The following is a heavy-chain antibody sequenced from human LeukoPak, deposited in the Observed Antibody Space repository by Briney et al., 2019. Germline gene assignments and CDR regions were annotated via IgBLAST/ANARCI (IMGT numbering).Heavy chain of an antibody. J-gene: IGHJ6*03. CDR3: AKDVDTAGTGYYYYYMDV. Sequence: GGSLRLSCAASGFTFSSYAMSWVRQAPGKGLEWVSAISGSGGSTYYADSVKGRFTISRDNSKNTLYLQMNSLRVEDTAIYYCAKDVDTAGTGYYYYYMDVWGKGTTVTVSS. CDR1: GFTFSSYA. CDR2: ISGSGGST. V-gene: IGHV3-23*01. D-gene: IGHD5-18*01.